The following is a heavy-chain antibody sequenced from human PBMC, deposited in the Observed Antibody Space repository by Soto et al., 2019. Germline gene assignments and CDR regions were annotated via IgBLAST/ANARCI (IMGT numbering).Heavy chain of an antibody. CDR2: ISYAGSNT. J-gene: IGHJ4*02. Sequence: QVQLVESGGGVVQPGRSLRLSCVASGFTFSSYGMHWVRQAPGKGLEWVAIISYAGSNTYYADSVKGRFTISRDNSKNTLYLRMKSLRAEDTSVYYCAKEGGRSGSYYISSSYYFDYWGQGTLVTVSS. D-gene: IGHD1-26*01. CDR3: AKEGGRSGSYYISSSYYFDY. V-gene: IGHV3-30*18. CDR1: GFTFSSYG.